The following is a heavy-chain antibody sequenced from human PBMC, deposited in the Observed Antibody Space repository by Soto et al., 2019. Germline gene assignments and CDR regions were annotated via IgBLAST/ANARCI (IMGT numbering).Heavy chain of an antibody. V-gene: IGHV3-23*01. CDR1: GFTFSSYA. J-gene: IGHJ4*02. CDR2: ISGSGGST. D-gene: IGHD3-22*01. Sequence: GGSLRLSCAASGFTFSSYAMSWVRQAPGKGLEWVSAISGSGGSTYYADSVKGRFTISRDNSKNTLYLQMNSLRAEDTAVYYCANLLLGNYYYDSSGYSGYWGQGSLVTVSS. CDR3: ANLLLGNYYYDSSGYSGY.